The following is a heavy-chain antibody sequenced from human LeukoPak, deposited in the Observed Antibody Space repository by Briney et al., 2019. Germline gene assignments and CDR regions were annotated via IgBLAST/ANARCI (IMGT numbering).Heavy chain of an antibody. J-gene: IGHJ4*02. Sequence: SVKVSCKASGGTFSSYAISWVRQAPGQGLEWMGGIIPIFGTANYAQKFQGRVTITADESTSTAYMELSSLRSEDTAVYYCAKRSDYGGNWNYLDYWGQGTLVTVSS. D-gene: IGHD4-23*01. CDR1: GGTFSSYA. CDR3: AKRSDYGGNWNYLDY. CDR2: IIPIFGTA. V-gene: IGHV1-69*13.